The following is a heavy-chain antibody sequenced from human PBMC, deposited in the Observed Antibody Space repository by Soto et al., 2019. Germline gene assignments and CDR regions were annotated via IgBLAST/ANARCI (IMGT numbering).Heavy chain of an antibody. D-gene: IGHD3-16*01. CDR2: IYYSGST. Sequence: PSETLSLTCSVSGGSISTGGYYGSWIRQHPGKGLEWIGYIYYSGSTYYNPSLKSRVTMSVDTSKNQFSLRLSSVTAADMAVYYSARASRLGGDDYWGQGTLVTVSS. J-gene: IGHJ4*02. CDR1: GGSISTGGYY. V-gene: IGHV4-31*03. CDR3: ARASRLGGDDY.